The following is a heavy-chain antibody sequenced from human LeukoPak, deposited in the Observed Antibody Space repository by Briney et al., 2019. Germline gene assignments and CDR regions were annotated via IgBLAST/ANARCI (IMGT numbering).Heavy chain of an antibody. Sequence: GASVKVSCKASGYTFTSYGISWVRQAPGQGLEWMGWISAYNSNTNYVQKLQGRVTITADESTSTAYMELSSLRSEDTAVYYCARVSPIVGALWNNFDYWGQGTLVTVSS. CDR1: GYTFTSYG. D-gene: IGHD1-26*01. CDR3: ARVSPIVGALWNNFDY. CDR2: ISAYNSNT. V-gene: IGHV1-18*01. J-gene: IGHJ4*02.